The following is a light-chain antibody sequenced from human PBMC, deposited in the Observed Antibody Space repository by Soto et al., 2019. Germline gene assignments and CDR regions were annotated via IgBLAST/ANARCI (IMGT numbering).Light chain of an antibody. CDR2: GAS. V-gene: IGKV3-15*01. CDR1: QSVNSY. J-gene: IGKJ4*01. CDR3: QQYNQWPLT. Sequence: ETVMTQSPATLSVSPGERATLSCRAGQSVNSYLAWYQQKPGQAPRLPIRGASARATGIPARFSGSGSGTEFTLTIGSLQSEDFAVYYCQQYNQWPLTFGGGTKVEI.